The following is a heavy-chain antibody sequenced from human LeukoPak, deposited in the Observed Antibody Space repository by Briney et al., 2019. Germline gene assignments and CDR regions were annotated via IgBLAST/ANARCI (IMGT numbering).Heavy chain of an antibody. CDR3: ARSQGYCSGGSCYPDY. V-gene: IGHV1-69*04. Sequence: ASVKVSCKASGGTFSSYAISWVRQAPGQGLEWMGRIIPILGIANYAQKFQGRVTITADKSTSTAYMELSSLRSDDTAVYYCARSQGYCSGGSCYPDYWGQGTLVTVSS. J-gene: IGHJ4*02. CDR2: IIPILGIA. D-gene: IGHD2-15*01. CDR1: GGTFSSYA.